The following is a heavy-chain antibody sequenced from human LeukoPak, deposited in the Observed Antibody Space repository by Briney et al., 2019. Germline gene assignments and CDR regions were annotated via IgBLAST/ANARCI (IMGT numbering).Heavy chain of an antibody. V-gene: IGHV3-48*03. Sequence: GGSLRLSCAASGFTFRTHEMNWVRQAPGKGLEWVSYINSDGSIIYYADSMKGRFTISRDNARNSLYLQMNSLRAEDTAMYFCARDSNPYCSGGSCTAFDIWGQGTMVTVSS. D-gene: IGHD2-15*01. CDR3: ARDSNPYCSGGSCTAFDI. CDR2: INSDGSII. CDR1: GFTFRTHE. J-gene: IGHJ3*02.